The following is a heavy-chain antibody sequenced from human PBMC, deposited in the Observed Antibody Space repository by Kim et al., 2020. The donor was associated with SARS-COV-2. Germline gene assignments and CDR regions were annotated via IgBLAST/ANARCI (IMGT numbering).Heavy chain of an antibody. V-gene: IGHV3-7*01. D-gene: IGHD1-1*01. CDR3: ARDTSTAMEH. CDR2: INQDGSGK. CDR1: FTFSVNW. Sequence: GGSRDSPVQSLFTFSVNWMNWVRQAPGNGLEWVASINQDGSGKYYVDSVKGRFTISRDNAKKTLYLQMNSLRAEDTALYYCARDTSTAMEHWGQGTLVTVSS. J-gene: IGHJ4*02.